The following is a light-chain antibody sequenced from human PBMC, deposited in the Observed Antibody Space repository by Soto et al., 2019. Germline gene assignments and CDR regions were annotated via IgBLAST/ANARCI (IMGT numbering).Light chain of an antibody. CDR1: QGISSR. CDR3: QQHDNLVT. V-gene: IGKV1-12*01. Sequence: DIQMTQSPSSLSASVGDRVTITCRASQGISSRLAWYQQKPGKAPKLLIYAASSLQSVVPSRFSGSDSGKDFTLSISILQPEDIATYYCQQHDNLVTFGGCAKVDIX. J-gene: IGKJ4*01. CDR2: AAS.